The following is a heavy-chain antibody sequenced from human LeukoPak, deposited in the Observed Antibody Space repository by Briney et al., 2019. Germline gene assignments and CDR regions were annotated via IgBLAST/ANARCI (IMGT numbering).Heavy chain of an antibody. CDR2: VNSDNDDT. V-gene: IGHV3-9*01. Sequence: GGSLRLSCAASGFIFGHYAIHWVRLTPGKGLEWVSGVNSDNDDTAYAVSVKGRFTISRDNANNTLYLQMDSLRTEDTALYYCVRDVVFEMGYSDRFDLWGQGTMVFVSS. CDR3: VRDVVFEMGYSDRFDL. CDR1: GFIFGHYA. J-gene: IGHJ3*01. D-gene: IGHD2-15*01.